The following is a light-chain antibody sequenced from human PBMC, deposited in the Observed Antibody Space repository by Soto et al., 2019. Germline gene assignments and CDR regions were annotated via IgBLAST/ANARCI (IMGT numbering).Light chain of an antibody. CDR3: QQYHDWPLT. CDR2: GAS. CDR1: QSVGSN. J-gene: IGKJ4*01. V-gene: IGKV3-15*01. Sequence: EIVMTQSPATLSVSPGERATLSCRASQSVGSNLAWYQQKPGQAPRLLMYGASTRATGIPARFSGSGSGTEFTLTISSLQSEDFAVYYCQQYHDWPLTFGGGTRVEIK.